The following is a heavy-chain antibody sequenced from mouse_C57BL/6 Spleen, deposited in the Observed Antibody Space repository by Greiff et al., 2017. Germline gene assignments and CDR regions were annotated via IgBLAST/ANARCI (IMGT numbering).Heavy chain of an antibody. V-gene: IGHV1-15*01. CDR2: IDPETGGT. CDR3: TTVGGDY. CDR1: GYTFTDYG. D-gene: IGHD1-1*01. Sequence: QVQLQQSGAELVRPGASVTLSCKASGYTFTDYGMHWVKQTPVHGLEWIGAIDPETGGTAYNQKFKGKAILTADKSSSTAYMELRSLTSEDSAVYYCTTVGGDYWGQGTTLTVSS. J-gene: IGHJ2*01.